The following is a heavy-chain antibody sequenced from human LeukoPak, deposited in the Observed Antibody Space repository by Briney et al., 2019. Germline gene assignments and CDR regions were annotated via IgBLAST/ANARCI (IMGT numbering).Heavy chain of an antibody. Sequence: PGGSLRLSCAASGFTFDDYGMSWVRQAPGKGLDWVSVINWNGDSTGYADSVKGRFTISRDNAKNSLYLQMNSLRAEDTALYYCARASRYGRSGYYFGYWGQGTRVTVPS. CDR2: INWNGDST. V-gene: IGHV3-20*04. CDR1: GFTFDDYG. D-gene: IGHD3-22*01. CDR3: ARASRYGRSGYYFGY. J-gene: IGHJ4*02.